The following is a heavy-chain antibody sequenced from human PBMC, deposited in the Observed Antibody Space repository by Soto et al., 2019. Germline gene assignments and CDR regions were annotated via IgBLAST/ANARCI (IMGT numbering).Heavy chain of an antibody. CDR2: INGDGSNT. D-gene: IGHD4-4*01. CDR3: AAWSFYTQSDY. V-gene: IGHV3-74*01. Sequence: PGGSLRLSCAASGFTFSSHWMHWVRQAPGKGLVWVSRINGDGSNTGYADSVKGRFTISRDNAKNTLYLQMNSLRAEDTAVYYCAAWSFYTQSDYWGQGTLVTVSS. J-gene: IGHJ4*02. CDR1: GFTFSSHW.